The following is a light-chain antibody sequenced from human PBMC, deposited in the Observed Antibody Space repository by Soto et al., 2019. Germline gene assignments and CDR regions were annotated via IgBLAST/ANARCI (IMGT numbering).Light chain of an antibody. CDR2: DVS. V-gene: IGLV2-14*01. CDR3: SSYISATTSV. J-gene: IGLJ1*01. Sequence: QSALTQPASVSGSPGQSITISCTGTSSDVGAYNYASWYQQYPGEAPKVIIYDVSHRPAGVSNRFSGSKSGNTASLTISGLQTQDEADYYCSSYISATTSVFGTGTKVTVL. CDR1: SSDVGAYNY.